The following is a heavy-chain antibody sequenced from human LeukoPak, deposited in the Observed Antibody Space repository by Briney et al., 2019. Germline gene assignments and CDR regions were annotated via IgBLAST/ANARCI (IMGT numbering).Heavy chain of an antibody. CDR3: ARSPPGYSSSWYFDY. CDR1: GFTFSSYS. J-gene: IGHJ4*02. D-gene: IGHD6-13*01. Sequence: PGGSLRLSCAASGFTFSSYSMKWVRQAPGKGLEWVSSISSISTYIYYADSVKGRFTISRDNAKNSLYLQMNSLRGEDTAVYYCARSPPGYSSSWYFDYWGQGTLVTVSS. CDR2: ISSISTYI. V-gene: IGHV3-21*01.